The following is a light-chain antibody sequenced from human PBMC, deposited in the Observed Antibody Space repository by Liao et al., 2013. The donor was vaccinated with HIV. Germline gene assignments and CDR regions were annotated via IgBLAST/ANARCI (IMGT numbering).Light chain of an antibody. V-gene: IGLV3-21*01. J-gene: IGLJ2*01. Sequence: SYVLTQPPSVSVAPGKTARITCGGNNIGSKSVHWYQQKPGQAPVLVIYYDSDRPSGIPERFSGSNSGNTATLTISRVEAGDEADYSCLVWDSSSDHLVFGGGTKLTVL. CDR1: NIGSKS. CDR3: LVWDSSSDHLV. CDR2: YDS.